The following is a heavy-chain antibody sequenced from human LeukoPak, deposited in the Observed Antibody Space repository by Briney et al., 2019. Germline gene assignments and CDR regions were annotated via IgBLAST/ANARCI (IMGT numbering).Heavy chain of an antibody. D-gene: IGHD3-10*01. Sequence: GGSLRLSCAASGFTFSSYAMSWVRQAPGKGLEWVSAISGSGGSTYYADSVKGRFTISRDNSKNTLYLQTNSLRAEDTAVYYCAKDFLWFGVSEYYYYYGMDVWGQGTTVTVSS. J-gene: IGHJ6*02. CDR3: AKDFLWFGVSEYYYYYGMDV. V-gene: IGHV3-23*01. CDR1: GFTFSSYA. CDR2: ISGSGGST.